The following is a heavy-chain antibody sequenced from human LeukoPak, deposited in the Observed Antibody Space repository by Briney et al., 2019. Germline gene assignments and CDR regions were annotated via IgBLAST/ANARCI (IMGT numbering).Heavy chain of an antibody. CDR2: IKEDGSDK. D-gene: IGHD3-9*01. V-gene: IGHV3-7*01. CDR3: ARDILTGYFMFYFDY. Sequence: GGSLRLSCAASGFTFSHYWMSWVRQAPGKGLEWVANIKEDGSDKYYVDSVKGRFTISRDNAQKSVFLQMNNLRAEDSAVYYCARDILTGYFMFYFDYWGQGNLASVSS. CDR1: GFTFSHYW. J-gene: IGHJ4*02.